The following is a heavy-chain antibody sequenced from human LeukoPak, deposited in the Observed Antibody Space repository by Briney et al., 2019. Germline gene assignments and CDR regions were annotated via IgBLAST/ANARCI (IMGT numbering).Heavy chain of an antibody. V-gene: IGHV3-23*01. J-gene: IGHJ4*02. D-gene: IGHD6-13*01. Sequence: GGSLRLSCAASGFSVSSNYMSWVRQAPGKGLEWVSAISGSGGSTYYADSVKGRFTISRDNSKNTLYLQMNSLRAEDTAVYYCAKDKKYSSSWYSSGFDYWGQGTLVTVSS. CDR1: GFSVSSNY. CDR2: ISGSGGST. CDR3: AKDKKYSSSWYSSGFDY.